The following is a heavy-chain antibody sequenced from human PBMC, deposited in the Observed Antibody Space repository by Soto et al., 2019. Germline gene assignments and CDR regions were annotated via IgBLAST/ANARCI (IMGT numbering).Heavy chain of an antibody. Sequence: QVQLQESRPGLVKPSQTLSLTCTVSGGSVSSGGYYWSWIRQHPGRGLEWIGYIYYSGSTYYNPSLQSRVTISVDTSENHFSLKLSSVTAADTAVYYCARDRAGYGDYLDSWGQGTLVTVSS. CDR3: ARDRAGYGDYLDS. V-gene: IGHV4-31*03. J-gene: IGHJ4*02. CDR2: IYYSGST. CDR1: GGSVSSGGYY. D-gene: IGHD4-17*01.